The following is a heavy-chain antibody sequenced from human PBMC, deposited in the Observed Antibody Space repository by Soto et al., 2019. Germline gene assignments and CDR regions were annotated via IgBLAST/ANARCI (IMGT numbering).Heavy chain of an antibody. V-gene: IGHV3-23*01. CDR3: AKAYFVWSSEQPYYFDY. D-gene: IGHD3-16*01. J-gene: IGHJ4*02. CDR2: ISGSGGRS. CDR1: GFTFSNYA. Sequence: EVQLLDSGGGVVQPGGSLRLSCAASGFTFSNYAMTWVRQGPGKGLEWVSGISGSGGRSYYADSVKGRFIISRDNSKSTLYLQMNSLRAEDTAVYYCAKAYFVWSSEQPYYFDYWGQGTLVTVSS.